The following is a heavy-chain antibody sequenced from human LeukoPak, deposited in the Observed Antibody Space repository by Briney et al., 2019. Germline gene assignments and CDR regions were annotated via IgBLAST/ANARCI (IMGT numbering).Heavy chain of an antibody. D-gene: IGHD4-23*01. J-gene: IGHJ4*02. Sequence: SSVKVSCKASGGTFSSYAISWVRQAPGQGLEGMGGIIPIFGTANYAQKFQGRVTITADESTSTAYMELSSLRSGDTAVYYCSTYDYGGNPGGSYWGQGPLVTVSS. CDR1: GGTFSSYA. CDR3: STYDYGGNPGGSY. CDR2: IIPIFGTA. V-gene: IGHV1-69*13.